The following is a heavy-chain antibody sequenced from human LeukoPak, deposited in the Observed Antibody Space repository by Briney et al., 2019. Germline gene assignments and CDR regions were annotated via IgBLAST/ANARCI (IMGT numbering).Heavy chain of an antibody. CDR1: GGSFSNYY. D-gene: IGHD6-19*01. Sequence: SETLSLTCVVNGGSFSNYYWTWIRQPPGKGLQWLGEINQSGTTNYNPSLKSRMRISIDTSNNQFSLRLTSATAADTAVYYCARLRDYTSGWLGQFEPWGRGTLVIVSS. J-gene: IGHJ5*02. V-gene: IGHV4-34*01. CDR2: INQSGTT. CDR3: ARLRDYTSGWLGQFEP.